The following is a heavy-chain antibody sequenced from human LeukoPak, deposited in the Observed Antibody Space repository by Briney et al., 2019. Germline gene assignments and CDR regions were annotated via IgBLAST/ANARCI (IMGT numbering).Heavy chain of an antibody. CDR3: ARPLTKYSSSSGYFQH. J-gene: IGHJ1*01. CDR2: IYYSGST. CDR1: GGSISSSSYN. V-gene: IGHV4-39*01. Sequence: PSETLSLTCTVSGGSISSSSYNWGWIRQPPGKGLEWIGSIYYSGSTYYNPSLKSRVTISVDTSKNQFSLKLSSVTAADTAVYYCARPLTKYSSSSGYFQHWGQGTLVTVSS. D-gene: IGHD6-6*01.